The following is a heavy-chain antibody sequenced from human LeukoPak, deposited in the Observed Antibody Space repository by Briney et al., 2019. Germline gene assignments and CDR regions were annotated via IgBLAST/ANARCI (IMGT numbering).Heavy chain of an antibody. Sequence: PSETLSLTCAVYGGSFSGYYWSWIRQPPGKGLEWIGEINHSGSTNYNPSPKNRVTISVDTSKNQFSLKLSSVTAADTAVYYCARAIYGGPVYYYYRDVWGKGTTVTVSS. CDR3: ARAIYGGPVYYYYRDV. D-gene: IGHD4-23*01. J-gene: IGHJ6*03. CDR2: INHSGST. V-gene: IGHV4-34*01. CDR1: GGSFSGYY.